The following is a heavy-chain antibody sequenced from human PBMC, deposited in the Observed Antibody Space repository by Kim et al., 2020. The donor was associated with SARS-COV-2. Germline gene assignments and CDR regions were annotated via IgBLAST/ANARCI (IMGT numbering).Heavy chain of an antibody. V-gene: IGHV4-59*13. J-gene: IGHJ6*02. CDR2: IYYSGST. D-gene: IGHD1-26*01. Sequence: SETLSLTCTVSGGSISSYYWSWIRQPPGKGLEWIGYIYYSGSTNYNPSLKSRVTTSVDTSKNQLSLKLSTVTAADKAVYYCARDGGGSYYYYYGMDVWGHGTPVTVSS. CDR1: GGSISSYY. CDR3: ARDGGGSYYYYYGMDV.